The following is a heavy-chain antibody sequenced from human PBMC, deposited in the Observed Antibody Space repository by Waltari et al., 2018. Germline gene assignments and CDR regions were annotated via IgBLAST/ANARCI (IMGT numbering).Heavy chain of an antibody. D-gene: IGHD1-26*01. CDR1: GFTFSNAW. V-gene: IGHV3-15*01. J-gene: IGHJ4*02. Sequence: EVQLVESGGGLVKPGGSLRLSCAASGFTFSNAWMSWVRQAPGKGLEWVGRIKSKTDGGTTDYAAPVKGRFTISRDDSKNTLYLQMNSLKTEDTAVYYCTTDAKSDSGSYLFDYWGQGTLVTVSS. CDR2: IKSKTDGGTT. CDR3: TTDAKSDSGSYLFDY.